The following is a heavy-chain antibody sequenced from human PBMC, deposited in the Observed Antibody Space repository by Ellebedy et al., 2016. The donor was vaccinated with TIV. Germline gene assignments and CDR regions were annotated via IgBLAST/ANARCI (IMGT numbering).Heavy chain of an antibody. Sequence: GESLKISCKGSGYSFTNYWIGWVRQMPGKGLEWMGIVHPGDSDTRYSPSFQGQVTISADKSISTAYLQWSSLKASDTAMYYCARHPLGYSGYDYYYYYGMDVWGQGTTVTVSS. J-gene: IGHJ6*02. CDR3: ARHPLGYSGYDYYYYYGMDV. CDR2: VHPGDSDT. CDR1: GYSFTNYW. D-gene: IGHD5-12*01. V-gene: IGHV5-51*01.